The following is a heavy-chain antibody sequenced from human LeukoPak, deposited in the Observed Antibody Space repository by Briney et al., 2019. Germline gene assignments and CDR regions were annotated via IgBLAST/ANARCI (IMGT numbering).Heavy chain of an antibody. D-gene: IGHD6-13*01. Sequence: GGSLRLSCAASGFTLSSYDMHWVRQATGKGLEWVSAIGTAGDTYYPGSVKGRFTISRENAKNSLYLQMNSLRAGDTAVYYCARALAAAGTWYFDLWGRGTLVTVSS. J-gene: IGHJ2*01. CDR1: GFTLSSYD. CDR3: ARALAAAGTWYFDL. CDR2: IGTAGDT. V-gene: IGHV3-13*01.